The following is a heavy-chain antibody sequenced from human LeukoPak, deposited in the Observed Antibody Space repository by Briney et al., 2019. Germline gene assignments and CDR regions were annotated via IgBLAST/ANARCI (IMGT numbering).Heavy chain of an antibody. V-gene: IGHV4-4*02. J-gene: IGHJ4*02. D-gene: IGHD3-22*01. CDR1: GGSISSSNW. CDR2: IYYSGST. CDR3: ARVTGDSSGYYYFDY. Sequence: SGTLSLTCAVSGGSISSSNWWSWVRQPPGKGLEWIGYIYYSGSTYYNPSLKSRVTISVDTSKNQFSLKLSSVTAADTAVYYCARVTGDSSGYYYFDYWGQGTLVTVSS.